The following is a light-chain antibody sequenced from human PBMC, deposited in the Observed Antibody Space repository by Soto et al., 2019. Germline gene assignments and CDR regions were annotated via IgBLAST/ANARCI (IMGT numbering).Light chain of an antibody. V-gene: IGLV2-14*01. CDR2: EVS. Sequence: QSALTQPASVSGAPGQSITLSCTGTNSDVGGYNYVSWYQQHPGKAPTRIIYEVSNRPSGVSNRFSGSKSGNTASLTISGLQAEDEADYYCSSYTSDSTYVFGSGTKLTVL. J-gene: IGLJ1*01. CDR3: SSYTSDSTYV. CDR1: NSDVGGYNY.